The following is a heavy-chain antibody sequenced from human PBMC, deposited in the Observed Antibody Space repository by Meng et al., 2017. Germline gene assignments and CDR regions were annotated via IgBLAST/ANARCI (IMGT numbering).Heavy chain of an antibody. V-gene: IGHV4-34*01. CDR3: ARGRSIVATRVAWFDP. CDR2: TNHSEST. CDR1: GGSFSGYY. J-gene: IGHJ5*02. Sequence: QQPPWAPDLRNPSSTRSPPCAVSGGSFSGYYGSWTRQPPGKGLEWIGETNHSESTNSTPSLKSRVTISVDTSKNQFPLKLSSVTAADTAVYYCARGRSIVATRVAWFDPWGQGTLVTVSS. D-gene: IGHD5-12*01.